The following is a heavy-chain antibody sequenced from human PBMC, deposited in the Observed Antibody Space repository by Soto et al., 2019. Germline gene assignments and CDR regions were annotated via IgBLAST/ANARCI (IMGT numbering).Heavy chain of an antibody. CDR2: IIPILGIA. CDR3: ASGSYYDFWSGYYPPKNWFDP. Sequence: SVKVSCKASGGTFSSYTISWVRQAPGQGLEWMGRIIPILGIANYAQKFQGRVTITADKSTSTAYMELSSLRSEDTAVYYCASGSYYDFWSGYYPPKNWFDPWGQGTLVNVSS. V-gene: IGHV1-69*02. D-gene: IGHD3-3*01. J-gene: IGHJ5*02. CDR1: GGTFSSYT.